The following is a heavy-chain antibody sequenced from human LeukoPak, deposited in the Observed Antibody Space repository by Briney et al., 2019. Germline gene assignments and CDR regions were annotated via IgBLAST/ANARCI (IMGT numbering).Heavy chain of an antibody. CDR1: GFTFSNYA. D-gene: IGHD6-6*01. CDR2: ISYDGSIK. Sequence: PGGSLRLSCAASGFTFSNYAMHWVRQAPGKGLEWVAAISYDGSIKYYVDSVKGRFTISRDNSKNTLYLEMVSLRAEDTAVYYCAREDRYSSSFYYYYYMDVWGKGTTVTVSS. CDR3: AREDRYSSSFYYYYYMDV. V-gene: IGHV3-30*01. J-gene: IGHJ6*03.